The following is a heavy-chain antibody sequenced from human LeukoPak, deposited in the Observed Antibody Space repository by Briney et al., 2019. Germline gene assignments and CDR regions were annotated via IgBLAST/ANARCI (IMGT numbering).Heavy chain of an antibody. Sequence: GGSLRLSCAASGFTFSSYAMHWVRQAPGKGLEWVAVISYDGSNKYYADSVKGRFTISRDNSKNTLYLQMNSLSAEDTAVYYCAGSSTSCYLSCYYYGMDVWGQGTTVTVSS. D-gene: IGHD2-2*01. J-gene: IGHJ6*02. CDR3: AGSSTSCYLSCYYYGMDV. CDR1: GFTFSSYA. V-gene: IGHV3-30-3*01. CDR2: ISYDGSNK.